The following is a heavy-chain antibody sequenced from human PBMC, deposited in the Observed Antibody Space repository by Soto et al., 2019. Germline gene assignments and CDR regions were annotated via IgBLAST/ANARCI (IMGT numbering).Heavy chain of an antibody. CDR1: GGSFSGYY. Sequence: SSETLSLTCAVYGGSFSGYYWSWIRQPPGKGLEWIGEINHSGSTNYNPSLKSRVTISVDTSKNQFSLKLSSVTAADTAVYYCARGSGGGSYYDYWGQGTLVTVSS. D-gene: IGHD2-15*01. V-gene: IGHV4-34*01. CDR2: INHSGST. CDR3: ARGSGGGSYYDY. J-gene: IGHJ4*02.